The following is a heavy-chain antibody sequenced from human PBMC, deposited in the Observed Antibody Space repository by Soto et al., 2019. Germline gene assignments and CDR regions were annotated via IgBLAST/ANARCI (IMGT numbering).Heavy chain of an antibody. Sequence: QEQVVQSGPAMKEPGSSVKVSCRASGIMSSGYGFSWVRQAPGQGLEWVGRINPTLDSTQYAQNLQGRVSITVDKSTDTAYLEVTSLRREDTAMYFCATMKRARLDSWGRGTVVTVSS. CDR1: GIMSSGYG. V-gene: IGHV1-69*09. J-gene: IGHJ4*02. D-gene: IGHD6-25*01. CDR2: INPTLDST. CDR3: ATMKRARLDS.